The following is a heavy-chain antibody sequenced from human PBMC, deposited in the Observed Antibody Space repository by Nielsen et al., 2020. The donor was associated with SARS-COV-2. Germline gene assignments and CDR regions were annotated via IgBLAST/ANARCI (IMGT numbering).Heavy chain of an antibody. J-gene: IGHJ5*02. D-gene: IGHD3/OR15-3a*01. V-gene: IGHV3-33*01. Sequence: GESLKISCEGSGFTLSSHGMHWVRQPPGKGLEWVAHMWYHGGDENYADSVRGRFTISRDLSKNTVYLQMSSLRVEDTAVYYCARDLTFGAYWFDPWSQGTLVTVSS. CDR2: MWYHGGDE. CDR3: ARDLTFGAYWFDP. CDR1: GFTLSSHG.